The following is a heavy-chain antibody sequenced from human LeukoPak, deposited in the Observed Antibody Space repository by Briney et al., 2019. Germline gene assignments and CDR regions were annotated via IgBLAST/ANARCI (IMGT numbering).Heavy chain of an antibody. J-gene: IGHJ4*02. D-gene: IGHD6-19*01. CDR3: ARGSGWYAY. CDR1: DGSISSDY. CDR2: IYTSGST. V-gene: IGHV4-4*07. Sequence: SETLSLTCTVSDGSISSDYWTWVRQPAGKGLEWIGRIYTSGSTSYNPSLKSRVAMSVDTSKNQFSLKLSSVTAADTAVYYCARGSGWYAYWGRGTLVTVSS.